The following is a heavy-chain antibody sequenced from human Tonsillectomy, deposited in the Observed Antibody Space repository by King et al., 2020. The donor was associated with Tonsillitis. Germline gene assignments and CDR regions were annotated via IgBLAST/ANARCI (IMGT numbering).Heavy chain of an antibody. D-gene: IGHD4-23*01. V-gene: IGHV1-2*06. Sequence: VQLVESGADVKKPGASVKVSCKASGYSFTGYSIHWVRQSPGQGLQWMGRISPDDGGTDYAMSFDDRVTMSRDTSISTAYMELTSLRSDDTAVYYCVRGYGGWRNFEFWGQGTLVP. CDR2: ISPDDGGT. CDR1: GYSFTGYS. J-gene: IGHJ4*02. CDR3: VRGYGGWRNFEF.